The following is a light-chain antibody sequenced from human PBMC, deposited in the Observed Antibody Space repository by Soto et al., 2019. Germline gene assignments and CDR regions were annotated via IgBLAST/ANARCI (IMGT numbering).Light chain of an antibody. CDR1: QSVSIN. CDR3: QQYNNWPRT. Sequence: EIVMTQSPATLSVSPVERAALSCMASQSVSINLAWYQQKPGQAPRLLIYGASNRATGIPDRFSGSGSGTEFTLTISSLQSEDFAVYYCQQYNNWPRTFGQGTKVDIK. CDR2: GAS. V-gene: IGKV3D-15*01. J-gene: IGKJ1*01.